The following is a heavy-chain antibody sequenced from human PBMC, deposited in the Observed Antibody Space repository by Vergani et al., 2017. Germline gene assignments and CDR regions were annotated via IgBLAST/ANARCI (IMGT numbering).Heavy chain of an antibody. V-gene: IGHV3-21*01. Sequence: EVQLMESGGGWAQPGGSLRLSCAASGFTFIMHAMSWVRQAPGKGLEWVSSISGNNDDVYYADSVKGRFTISRDNAKNSLYLDMSSLRAEDTAVYYCVRDVRVSRTWGQGTLVAVSS. CDR3: VRDVRVSRT. CDR2: ISGNNDDV. CDR1: GFTFIMHA. J-gene: IGHJ3*01.